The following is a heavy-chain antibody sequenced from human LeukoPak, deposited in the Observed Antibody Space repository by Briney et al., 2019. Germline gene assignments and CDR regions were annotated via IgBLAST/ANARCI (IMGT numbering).Heavy chain of an antibody. CDR2: INSDGSDR. V-gene: IGHV3-74*01. D-gene: IGHD1/OR15-1a*01. CDR1: GFTLSSYR. CDR3: ARDTATTGSSWFDP. Sequence: GGSLRLSCAASGFTLSSYRMHWVRQVPGKGLVWVSRINSDGSDRSYADSVKGRFTISRDNAKNTLYLQMNSLGAEDTAVYYCARDTATTGSSWFDPRGQGALVTVSS. J-gene: IGHJ5*02.